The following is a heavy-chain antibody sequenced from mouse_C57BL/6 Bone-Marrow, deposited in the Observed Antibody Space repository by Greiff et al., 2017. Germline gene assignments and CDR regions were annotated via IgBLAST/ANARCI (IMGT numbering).Heavy chain of an antibody. D-gene: IGHD1-1*01. V-gene: IGHV1-52*01. CDR1: GYTFTSYW. Sequence: QVQLQQPGAELVRPGSSVKLSCKASGYTFTSYWMHWVKQRPIQGLEWIGNIDPSDSETHYNQKFKDKATLTVDKSSSTAYMQRNSLTSEDSAVYYCARDYYGSSYWYFDVWGTGTTVTVSS. CDR3: ARDYYGSSYWYFDV. J-gene: IGHJ1*03. CDR2: IDPSDSET.